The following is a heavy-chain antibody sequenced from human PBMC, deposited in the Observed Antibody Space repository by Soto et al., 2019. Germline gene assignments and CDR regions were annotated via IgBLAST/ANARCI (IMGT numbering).Heavy chain of an antibody. D-gene: IGHD6-13*01. V-gene: IGHV4-34*01. J-gene: IGHJ4*02. CDR2: INHSGST. Sequence: SETLSLTCAVYGGSLSGYYWSWIRQPPGKGLEWIGEINHSGSTNYNPSLKSRAIISVDTSKNQFSLKLTSVTAADTAVYYCARGRGDQQLVFDYWGQETLVTVSS. CDR1: GGSLSGYY. CDR3: ARGRGDQQLVFDY.